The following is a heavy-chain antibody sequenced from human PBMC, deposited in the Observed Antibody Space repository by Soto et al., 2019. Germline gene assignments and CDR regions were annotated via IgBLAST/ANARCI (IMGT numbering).Heavy chain of an antibody. D-gene: IGHD3-22*01. J-gene: IGHJ3*02. CDR2: ISYDGSNK. Sequence: PGGSLRLSCAASGFTFSSYAMHWVRQAPGKGLEWVAVISYDGSNKYYADSVKGRFTISRDNSKNTLYLQMNSLRAEDTAVYYCARNTDSRASDIWGQGXMVTV. CDR1: GFTFSSYA. V-gene: IGHV3-30-3*01. CDR3: ARNTDSRASDI.